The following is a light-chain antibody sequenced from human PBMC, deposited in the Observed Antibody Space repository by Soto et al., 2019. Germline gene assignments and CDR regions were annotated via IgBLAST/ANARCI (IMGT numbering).Light chain of an antibody. CDR2: DVS. Sequence: DIVMTQSPATLSVAPGERVTFSCRAGQGVTTNFAWYQQKSGQSPRLLIYDVSIRATGVPARFSGTGSETDFTLTISGLQSEDSAVYFCQQYNNWPFSFGQGTRLEI. CDR3: QQYNNWPFS. CDR1: QGVTTN. V-gene: IGKV3-15*01. J-gene: IGKJ5*01.